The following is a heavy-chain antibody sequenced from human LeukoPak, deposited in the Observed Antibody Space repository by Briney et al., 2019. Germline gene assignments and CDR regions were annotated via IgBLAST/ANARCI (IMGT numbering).Heavy chain of an antibody. CDR2: IYPGESNI. V-gene: IGHV5-51*01. Sequence: GESLKISCKGSGYSFTNYWIGWVRQMPGKGLEWMGSIYPGESNIRYSPSFQGQVTISADRSITTAYLQWSSLKASDTAMYYCARHVTAVATSWFDPWGQGTLVTVSS. J-gene: IGHJ5*02. CDR3: ARHVTAVATSWFDP. CDR1: GYSFTNYW. D-gene: IGHD5-12*01.